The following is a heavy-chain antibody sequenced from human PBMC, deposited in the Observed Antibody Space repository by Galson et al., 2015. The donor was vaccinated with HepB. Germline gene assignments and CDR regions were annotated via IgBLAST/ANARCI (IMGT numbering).Heavy chain of an antibody. D-gene: IGHD6-13*01. CDR2: ISAYNGNT. J-gene: IGHJ6*02. CDR1: GYTFTSYG. Sequence: SVKVSCKASGYTFTSYGISWVRQAPGQGLEWMGWISAYNGNTNYAQKLQGRVTMTTDTSTSTAYMELRSLRSDDTAVYYCARDIAAAGTYSHGEYLGYYGMDVWGQGTTVTVSS. CDR3: ARDIAAAGTYSHGEYLGYYGMDV. V-gene: IGHV1-18*04.